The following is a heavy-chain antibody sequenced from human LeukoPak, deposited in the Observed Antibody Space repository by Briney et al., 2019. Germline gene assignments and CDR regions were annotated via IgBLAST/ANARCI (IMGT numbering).Heavy chain of an antibody. CDR2: ISGTGGST. J-gene: IGHJ5*02. CDR3: AKDLIVVLPPARSNWFDP. Sequence: GGSLRLSCAASGFTFSSYGMTWVRQAPGKGLEWVSAISGTGGSTYYTDSVKGRFTISRDNSKNTLYLQMNSLRAEDTAVYYCAKDLIVVLPPARSNWFDPWGQGTLVTVSS. D-gene: IGHD2-2*01. CDR1: GFTFSSYG. V-gene: IGHV3-23*01.